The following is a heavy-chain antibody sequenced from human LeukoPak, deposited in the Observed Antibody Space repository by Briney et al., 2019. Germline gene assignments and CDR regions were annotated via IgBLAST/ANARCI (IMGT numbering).Heavy chain of an antibody. CDR2: ITGSGATT. V-gene: IGHV3-23*01. Sequence: GGSLRLSSATARFSCPHYVMSCVRQAPGEGLEWVSAITGSGATTYYADSVEGRFTISRDNSRNTLFLQMNSLRAEDTAVYYCAFRLRDYVWGSYSDWGQGTLVSVSS. D-gene: IGHD3-16*01. J-gene: IGHJ4*02. CDR3: AFRLRDYVWGSYSD. CDR1: RFSCPHYV.